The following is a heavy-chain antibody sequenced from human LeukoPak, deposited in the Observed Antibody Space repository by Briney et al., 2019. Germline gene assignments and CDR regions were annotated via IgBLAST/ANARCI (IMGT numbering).Heavy chain of an antibody. CDR2: VNSDGSST. V-gene: IGHV3-74*01. CDR3: ATGLGHYYDY. CDR1: GISFNNYW. D-gene: IGHD3-22*01. Sequence: GGSLRLSCAASGISFNNYWMHWVRQAPGKGLVWVSRVNSDGSSTVYADSVKGRFTISRDNARTTVYLQMSSLRLDDTATYYCATGLGHYYDYWGQGSLVTVFS. J-gene: IGHJ4*02.